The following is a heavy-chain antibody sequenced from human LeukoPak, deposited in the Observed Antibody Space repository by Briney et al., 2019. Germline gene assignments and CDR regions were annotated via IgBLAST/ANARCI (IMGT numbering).Heavy chain of an antibody. CDR1: GGSISSYY. Sequence: PSEALSLTCTVSGGSISSYYWSWIRQPPGKGLEWIGYIYYSGSTNYNPSLKSRVTISVDTSKNQFSLKLSSVTAADTAVYYCARLREYYGSGYLWNWFDPWGQGTLVTVSS. CDR3: ARLREYYGSGYLWNWFDP. V-gene: IGHV4-59*12. CDR2: IYYSGST. D-gene: IGHD3-10*01. J-gene: IGHJ5*02.